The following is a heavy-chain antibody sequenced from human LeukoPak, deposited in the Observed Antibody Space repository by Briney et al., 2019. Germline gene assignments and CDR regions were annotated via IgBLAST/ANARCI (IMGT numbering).Heavy chain of an antibody. CDR2: IYYTGTT. V-gene: IGHV4-59*01. CDR3: ARALYSSRRSFDY. CDR1: GGSISSYY. Sequence: SETLSLTCTVSGGSISSYYWSWIRQPPGKGLEWIGYIYYTGTTNYNPSLKSRVSILLDTSKTQFSLKLSSVTAADTAVYYCARALYSSRRSFDYWGQGTLVTVSS. J-gene: IGHJ4*02. D-gene: IGHD6-13*01.